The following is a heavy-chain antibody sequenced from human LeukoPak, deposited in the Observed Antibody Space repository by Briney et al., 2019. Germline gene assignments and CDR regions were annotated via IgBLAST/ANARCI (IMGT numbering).Heavy chain of an antibody. Sequence: PGGSLRLSCAASGFTFSSYGMHWVRQAPGKGLEWVAFIRYDGSNKYYADSVKGRFTISRDNSKNTLYLQMNSLRAEDTAVYYCAKAGIGNSITGTTDFDYWGQGTLVTVSS. J-gene: IGHJ4*02. CDR3: AKAGIGNSITGTTDFDY. CDR2: IRYDGSNK. D-gene: IGHD1-7*01. V-gene: IGHV3-30*02. CDR1: GFTFSSYG.